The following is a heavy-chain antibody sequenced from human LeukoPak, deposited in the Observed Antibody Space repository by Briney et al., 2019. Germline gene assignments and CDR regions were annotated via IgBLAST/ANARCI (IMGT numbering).Heavy chain of an antibody. Sequence: KTSETLSLTCAVSGGSISSYYWSWIRQPAVKGLEWIGRIYTSGSTNYNPSLKSRVTMSVDTSKNQFSLKLSSVTAADTAVYYCASDSRSPGYFDYWGQGTLVTVSS. CDR3: ASDSRSPGYFDY. CDR2: IYTSGST. V-gene: IGHV4-4*07. J-gene: IGHJ4*02. CDR1: GGSISSYY.